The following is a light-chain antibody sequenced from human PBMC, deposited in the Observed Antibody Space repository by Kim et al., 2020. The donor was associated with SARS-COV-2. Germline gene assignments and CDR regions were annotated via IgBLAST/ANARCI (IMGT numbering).Light chain of an antibody. CDR1: QSVSSY. Sequence: SLSPRERAPPPCRASQSVSSYLASYQQTPGQAPRLLIYDASNRATGIPARFSGSGSGTDFTLTISSLEPEDFAVYYCQQRSNWPTFGGGTKVDIK. CDR2: DAS. V-gene: IGKV3-11*01. CDR3: QQRSNWPT. J-gene: IGKJ4*01.